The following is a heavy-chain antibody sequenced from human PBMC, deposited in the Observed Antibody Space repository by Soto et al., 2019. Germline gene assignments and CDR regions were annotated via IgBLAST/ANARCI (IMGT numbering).Heavy chain of an antibody. CDR1: GGSISSYY. CDR3: ASYVSDGYHRDHFDY. CDR2: IYYSGST. J-gene: IGHJ4*02. V-gene: IGHV4-59*08. D-gene: IGHD6-25*01. Sequence: SETLSLTCTVSGGSISSYYWSWIRQPPGKGLEWIGYIYYSGSTNYNPSLKSRVTISVDTSKNQFSLKLSPVTAADTAVYYCASYVSDGYHRDHFDYWGQRTLVTVSS.